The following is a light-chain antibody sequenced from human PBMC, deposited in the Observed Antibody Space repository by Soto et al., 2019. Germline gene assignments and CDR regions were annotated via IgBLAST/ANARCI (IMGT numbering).Light chain of an antibody. Sequence: VSTQSPVASSLFPLAIPNLSWRSSQSFSSTYLAWYQQKPGQAPRLLIYGASSRATGIPDRFSGSGSGTDFTLTISRLEPEDFAVYYCQQYGSSPPITCGKGQRREI. CDR3: QQYGSSPPIT. J-gene: IGKJ5*01. CDR1: QSFSSTY. CDR2: GAS. V-gene: IGKV3-20*01.